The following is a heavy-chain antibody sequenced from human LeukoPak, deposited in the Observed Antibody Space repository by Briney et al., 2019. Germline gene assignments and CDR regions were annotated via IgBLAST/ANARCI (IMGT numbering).Heavy chain of an antibody. J-gene: IGHJ4*02. CDR1: GVSISSSNSY. V-gene: IGHV4-39*07. Sequence: SETLSLTCTVSGVSISSSNSYWGWIRQPPGKGLEWIGSIYYSGSTNYNPSLKSRVTISVDTSKNQFSLKLSSVTAADTAVYYCARGVVIAPETFDYWGQGTLVTVSS. CDR2: IYYSGST. CDR3: ARGVVIAPETFDY. D-gene: IGHD2-21*01.